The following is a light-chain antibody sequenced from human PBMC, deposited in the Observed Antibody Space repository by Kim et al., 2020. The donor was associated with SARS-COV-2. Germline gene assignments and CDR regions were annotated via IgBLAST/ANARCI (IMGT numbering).Light chain of an antibody. Sequence: PGKTAGVSCGGNTIGRKSVHWYQQKSGQAPVLVIYYDSDRPSGIPERFSGSNSGNTATLTISRVEAGDEADYYCQVWDSSSDHRVVFGGGTQLTVL. CDR2: YDS. V-gene: IGLV3-21*04. CDR1: TIGRKS. CDR3: QVWDSSSDHRVV. J-gene: IGLJ2*01.